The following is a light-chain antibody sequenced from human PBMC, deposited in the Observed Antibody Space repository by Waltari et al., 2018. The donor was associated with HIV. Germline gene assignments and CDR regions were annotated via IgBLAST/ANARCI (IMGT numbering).Light chain of an antibody. CDR1: SSDVGDSTY. Sequence: QSALTQPRSVSGSPGQSVTISCTGTSSDVGDSTYVSWYRQNPGKVPKLMIYDVSKRPSGVPGRFSGSRSGNTASLTISGLQAEDEADYFCCSYAGNYSYVFGSGSRVTVL. CDR2: DVS. J-gene: IGLJ1*01. V-gene: IGLV2-11*01. CDR3: CSYAGNYSYV.